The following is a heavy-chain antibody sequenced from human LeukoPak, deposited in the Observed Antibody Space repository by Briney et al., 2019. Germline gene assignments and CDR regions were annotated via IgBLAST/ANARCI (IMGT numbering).Heavy chain of an antibody. J-gene: IGHJ5*02. Sequence: SETLSVTCTVSGGSISSSSYYWGWIRQPPGKGLEWIGSIYYSGSTYYNPSLKSRVTISVDTSKNQFSLKLSSVTAADTAVYYCARDYGDYVRWFDPWGQGTLVTVPS. D-gene: IGHD4-17*01. CDR3: ARDYGDYVRWFDP. CDR2: IYYSGST. V-gene: IGHV4-39*02. CDR1: GGSISSSSYY.